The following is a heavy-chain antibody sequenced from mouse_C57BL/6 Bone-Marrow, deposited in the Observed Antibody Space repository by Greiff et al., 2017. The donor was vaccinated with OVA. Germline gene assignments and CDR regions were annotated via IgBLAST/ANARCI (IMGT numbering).Heavy chain of an antibody. CDR1: GYAFSSSW. CDR3: ARLGDLDWYFDV. CDR2: IYPGDGDT. V-gene: IGHV1-82*01. Sequence: LVESGPELVKPGASVKISCKASGYAFSSSWMNWVKQRPGKGLEWIGRIYPGDGDTNYNGKFKGKATLTADKSSSTAYMQLSSLTSEDSAVYFCARLGDLDWYFDVWGTGTTVTVSS. J-gene: IGHJ1*03.